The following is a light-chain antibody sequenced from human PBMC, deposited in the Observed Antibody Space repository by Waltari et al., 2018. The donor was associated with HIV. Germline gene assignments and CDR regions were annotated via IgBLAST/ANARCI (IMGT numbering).Light chain of an antibody. Sequence: QSALTQPPSAPGSRGQSVTIPCTVTSRHVGAYNYVSWYQQYPGMAPKLIIYEVNKRPSGVPDRFSGSKSGNTASLTVSGLQAEDEADFYCSSYAGSAVVFGGGTKLTVL. CDR1: SRHVGAYNY. CDR2: EVN. V-gene: IGLV2-8*01. J-gene: IGLJ2*01. CDR3: SSYAGSAVV.